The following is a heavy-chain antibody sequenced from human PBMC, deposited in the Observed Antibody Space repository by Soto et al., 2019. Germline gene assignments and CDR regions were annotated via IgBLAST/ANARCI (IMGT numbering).Heavy chain of an antibody. CDR3: AKGGPSVYWATFDF. J-gene: IGHJ4*02. Sequence: QVRLVQSGTEVKKSGASVKVSCTASGYRFTGYHIHWVRQAPGRGLEWMGWINPSNGDTDYGQKFQGRVTMTRDTSITTVYMELPRLTSDDTAVYYCAKGGPSVYWATFDFWGQGTRVTVSS. D-gene: IGHD2-8*01. CDR2: INPSNGDT. V-gene: IGHV1-2*02. CDR1: GYRFTGYH.